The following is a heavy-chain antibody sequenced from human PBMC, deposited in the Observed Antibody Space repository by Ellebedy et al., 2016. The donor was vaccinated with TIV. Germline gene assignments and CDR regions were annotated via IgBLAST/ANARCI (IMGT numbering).Heavy chain of an antibody. CDR1: GYSLIELS. V-gene: IGHV1-24*01. J-gene: IGHJ5*02. CDR2: FDPEDGDT. D-gene: IGHD1-1*01. CDR3: ARGRVVGSNTKGTTNWFDP. Sequence: AASVKVSCKVSGYSLIELSMHWMRQVPGKGLEWLGGFDPEDGDTTYSQKFQGRVTMTEDTSTDTAYMELSSLRSEDTAVYYCARGRVVGSNTKGTTNWFDPWGQGTLVTVSS.